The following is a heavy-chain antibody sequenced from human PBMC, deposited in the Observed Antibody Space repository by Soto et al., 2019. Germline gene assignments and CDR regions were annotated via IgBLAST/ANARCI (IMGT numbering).Heavy chain of an antibody. CDR1: GYTFTSYA. J-gene: IGHJ4*02. D-gene: IGHD5-18*01. CDR3: ARARGYSYGQVDS. V-gene: IGHV1-3*04. Sequence: SVKVSCKASGYTFTSYAMHWVRQAPGQRLEWMGWINTGNGDTKYSLKFQGRVTITRDTSASTAYIDLGSLRSEDTAVYYCARARGYSYGQVDSWGQGTLVTVPS. CDR2: INTGNGDT.